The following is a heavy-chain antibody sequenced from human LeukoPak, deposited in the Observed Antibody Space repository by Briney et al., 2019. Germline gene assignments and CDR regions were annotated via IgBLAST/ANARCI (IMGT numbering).Heavy chain of an antibody. V-gene: IGHV3-23*01. D-gene: IGHD4-17*01. CDR1: GFSFSSFA. CDR3: AKDLPDYGDYIEGY. Sequence: GGSLRLACAASGFSFSSFAISSVRQAPGKGLGWDSTISGSGSTTNYADSVTGRFTFSRDNSKKMVYLQMNSLRVEDTAVYYCAKDLPDYGDYIEGYWGQGTLVTVSS. CDR2: ISGSGSTT. J-gene: IGHJ4*02.